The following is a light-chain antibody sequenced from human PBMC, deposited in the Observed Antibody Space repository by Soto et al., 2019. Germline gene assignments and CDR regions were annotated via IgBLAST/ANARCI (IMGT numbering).Light chain of an antibody. Sequence: DIVMTQSPFSLPVTPGEPASISCRSSQSLLHSNGYNYLDWYLQKPGQSPQLLIYLGSNRASGVPDRFSGSGSGTDFTLKISRVEAADVGVYYCMQALQTPWTFGQGTKVDIK. V-gene: IGKV2-28*01. CDR1: QSLLHSNGYNY. J-gene: IGKJ1*01. CDR2: LGS. CDR3: MQALQTPWT.